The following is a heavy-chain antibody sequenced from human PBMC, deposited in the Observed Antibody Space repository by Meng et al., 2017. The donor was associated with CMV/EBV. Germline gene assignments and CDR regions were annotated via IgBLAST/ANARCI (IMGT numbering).Heavy chain of an antibody. CDR3: ARGGPNDSSGYYPYYFDY. V-gene: IGHV4-34*01. D-gene: IGHD3-22*01. J-gene: IGHJ4*02. Sequence: QRGGPGLLKPLEHLLLTCAFYGGSFSGYYWSWIRQPPGKGLEWIGEINHSGSTNYNPSLKSRVTISVDTSKNQFSLKLSSVTAADTAVYYCARGGPNDSSGYYPYYFDYWGQGTLVTVSS. CDR2: INHSGST. CDR1: GGSFSGYY.